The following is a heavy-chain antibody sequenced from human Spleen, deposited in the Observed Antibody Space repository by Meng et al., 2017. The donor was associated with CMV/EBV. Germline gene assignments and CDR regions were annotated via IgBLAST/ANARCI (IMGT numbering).Heavy chain of an antibody. CDR2: IQYDGSNK. V-gene: IGHV3-30*02. Sequence: GGSLRLSCAASGFTFSSYGMHWVRQAPGKGLEWVAFIQYDGSNKYYADSVKGRFTISRDNSKNTLYLQMNSLRAGDTAVYYCALLAASINDGFDIWGQGTMVTVSS. CDR3: ALLAASINDGFDI. J-gene: IGHJ3*02. CDR1: GFTFSSYG. D-gene: IGHD2-8*02.